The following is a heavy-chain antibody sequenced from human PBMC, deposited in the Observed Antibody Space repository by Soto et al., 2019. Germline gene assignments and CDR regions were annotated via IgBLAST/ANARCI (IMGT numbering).Heavy chain of an antibody. CDR3: ARQRTTVVTQAYFDH. Sequence: SETLSLTCTVSGGSITSSSYYWGWIRQPPGKGLEWIGGIYYSGRSYYNPSLKSRVTMSVDTSKNQFSLTLNSVTAADAAVYYCARQRTTVVTQAYFDHWCQGTLVTVSS. D-gene: IGHD4-17*01. J-gene: IGHJ4*02. CDR2: IYYSGRS. CDR1: GGSITSSSYY. V-gene: IGHV4-39*01.